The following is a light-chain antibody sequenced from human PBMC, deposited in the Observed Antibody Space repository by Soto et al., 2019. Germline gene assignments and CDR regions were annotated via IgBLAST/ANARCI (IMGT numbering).Light chain of an antibody. CDR2: GTS. V-gene: IGKV3-20*01. CDR3: QQYGSSPRT. J-gene: IGKJ1*01. CDR1: QNVGSRY. Sequence: EIVLTQSPGTLSLSPGERATLSCRASQNVGSRYLAWYQQKPGQAPRLLIYGTSNRATGIPDRCSGSGSGTDFSLTISSLEPGDLAVYYCQQYGSSPRTFGQGTKVEIK.